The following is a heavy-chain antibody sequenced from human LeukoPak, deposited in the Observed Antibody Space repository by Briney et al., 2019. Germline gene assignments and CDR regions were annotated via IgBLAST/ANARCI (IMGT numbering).Heavy chain of an antibody. J-gene: IGHJ4*02. CDR1: GGTFSSYA. CDR2: IIPIFGTA. Sequence: GSSVKVSCKASGGTFSSYAISWVRQAPGQGPEWMGRIIPIFGTANYAQKFQGRVTITTDESTSTAYMELSSLRSEDTAVYYCASGSYYDILTGYYETYFDYWGQGTLVTVSS. D-gene: IGHD3-9*01. CDR3: ASGSYYDILTGYYETYFDY. V-gene: IGHV1-69*05.